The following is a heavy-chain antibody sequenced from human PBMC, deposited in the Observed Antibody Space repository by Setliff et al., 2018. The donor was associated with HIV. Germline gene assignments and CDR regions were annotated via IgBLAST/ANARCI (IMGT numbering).Heavy chain of an antibody. CDR1: GFTFSIHE. Sequence: GGSLRLSCSASGFTFSIHEMNWFRQSPGKGLEWLAYISATSGTIFYADSVKGRFTISRDNAQKSVYLQVNSLRAEDTAVYYCARGGANPSWFDSWGQGTLVTVSS. CDR3: ARGGANPSWFDS. V-gene: IGHV3-48*03. D-gene: IGHD3-16*01. J-gene: IGHJ5*01. CDR2: ISATSGTI.